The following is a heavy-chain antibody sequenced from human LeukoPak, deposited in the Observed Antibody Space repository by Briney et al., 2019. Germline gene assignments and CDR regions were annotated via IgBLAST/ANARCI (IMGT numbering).Heavy chain of an antibody. CDR3: ARRKSRIVVVPAASRRGWWFDP. CDR2: INHSGGT. CDR1: GGSFSGYY. Sequence: PSETLSLTCAVYGGSFSGYYWSWIRQPPGKGLEWIGEINHSGGTNYNPSLKSRVTISVDTSKNQFSLKLSSVTAADTAVYYCARRKSRIVVVPAASRRGWWFDPWGQGTLVTVSS. V-gene: IGHV4-34*01. D-gene: IGHD2-2*01. J-gene: IGHJ5*02.